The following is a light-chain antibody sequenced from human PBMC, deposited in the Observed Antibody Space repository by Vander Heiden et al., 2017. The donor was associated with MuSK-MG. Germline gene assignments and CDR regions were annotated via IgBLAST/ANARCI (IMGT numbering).Light chain of an antibody. CDR2: AAS. V-gene: IGKV1-39*01. J-gene: IGKJ2*01. CDR1: QSISSY. Sequence: DIQMTQSPSSLSASVGDRITITCRASQSISSYLNWYQQKPGKAPKLLIYAASSFQSRVPSRFSGSGSGTDFTLTISSLQPEDFPTYYCQQSESTPYTYSQGTKLEIK. CDR3: QQSESTPYT.